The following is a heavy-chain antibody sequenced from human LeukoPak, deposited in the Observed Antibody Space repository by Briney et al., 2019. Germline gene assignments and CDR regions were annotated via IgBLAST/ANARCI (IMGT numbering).Heavy chain of an antibody. CDR1: GFTFSSYW. V-gene: IGHV3-7*01. J-gene: IGHJ5*02. CDR2: IKQDGSEK. CDR3: ARDIVVVPAPIGWFDR. D-gene: IGHD2-2*01. Sequence: GGSVRLSCAAYGFTFSSYWMSWVRQAQGKGVEGVANIKQDGSEKEYVDYVKGRFTIDRDNGKNSLYLQMNCLTPEDTAVYYCARDIVVVPAPIGWFDRWGQGTLVTVSS.